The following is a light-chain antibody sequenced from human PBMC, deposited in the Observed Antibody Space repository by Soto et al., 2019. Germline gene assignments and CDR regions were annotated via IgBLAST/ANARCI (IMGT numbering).Light chain of an antibody. Sequence: EIVMTQSPATLSVSPGERATLSCRASQSVSSNLAWYQQKPGQAPRLLIYGASTRATGIPARFSGSGSGTEFTLTISSLQYEDFAVYYCQHYHNWPPYTFGQGTKLEIK. CDR3: QHYHNWPPYT. CDR1: QSVSSN. CDR2: GAS. V-gene: IGKV3-15*01. J-gene: IGKJ2*01.